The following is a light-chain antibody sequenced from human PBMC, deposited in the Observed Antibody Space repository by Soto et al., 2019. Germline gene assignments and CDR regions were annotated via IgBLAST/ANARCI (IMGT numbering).Light chain of an antibody. Sequence: EVVMTQSPATLSVSPGERATLSCRASETVATNLAWYQQKPGQAPRLLISGASTRAAGISDRFRGSGSATEFTLTSSSLRSEDYAIYYCQQYFEWPPMTFGQGTKVEI. CDR2: GAS. CDR3: QQYFEWPPMT. CDR1: ETVATN. J-gene: IGKJ1*01. V-gene: IGKV3-15*01.